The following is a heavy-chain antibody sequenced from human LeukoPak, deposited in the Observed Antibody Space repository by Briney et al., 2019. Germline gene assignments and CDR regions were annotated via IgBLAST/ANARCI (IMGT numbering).Heavy chain of an antibody. D-gene: IGHD4-23*01. V-gene: IGHV4-39*01. Sequence: PSETLSLTCTVSSGSISSSSYYWGWIRQPPGKGLEWIGSIYYSGSTYYNPSLKSRVTISVDTSKNQFSLKLSSGTAADTAVYYCARGLYYGGYYFDYWGQGTLVTVSS. CDR3: ARGLYYGGYYFDY. CDR2: IYYSGST. J-gene: IGHJ4*02. CDR1: SGSISSSSYY.